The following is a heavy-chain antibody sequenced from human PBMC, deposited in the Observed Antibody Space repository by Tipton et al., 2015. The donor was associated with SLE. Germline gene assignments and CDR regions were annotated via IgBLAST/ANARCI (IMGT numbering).Heavy chain of an antibody. CDR2: IYSGGST. V-gene: IGHV3-53*04. D-gene: IGHD3-16*01. Sequence: GSLRLSCAASGFSVSSNYMSWVRQAPGKGLEGVSVIYSGGSTYYADSVKGRFTISRHNSKNTLYLQMNSLRAEDTAVYYCARGPQLGTWDAFDIWGQGTMVTVSS. CDR3: ARGPQLGTWDAFDI. J-gene: IGHJ3*02. CDR1: GFSVSSNY.